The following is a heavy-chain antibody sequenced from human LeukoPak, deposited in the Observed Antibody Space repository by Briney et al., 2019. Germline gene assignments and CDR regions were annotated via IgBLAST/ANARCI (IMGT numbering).Heavy chain of an antibody. CDR3: ARLIWFGELCYFDY. V-gene: IGHV4-61*02. CDR1: GGSISSGSYY. D-gene: IGHD3-10*01. Sequence: SQTLSLTCTVSGGSISSGSYYWSWIRQPAGKGLEWIGRIYTSGSTNYNPSLKSRVTMSVDTSKNQFSLKLSSVTAADTAVYYCARLIWFGELCYFDYWGQGTLVTVSS. CDR2: IYTSGST. J-gene: IGHJ4*02.